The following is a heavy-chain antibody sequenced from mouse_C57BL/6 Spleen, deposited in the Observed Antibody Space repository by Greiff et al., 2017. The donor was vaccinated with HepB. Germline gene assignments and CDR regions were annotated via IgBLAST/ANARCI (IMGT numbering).Heavy chain of an antibody. D-gene: IGHD2-3*01. CDR1: GFTFSSYA. CDR3: ARDGMMVTTDYFDY. Sequence: EVQRVESGGGLVKPGGSLKLSCAASGFTFSSYAMSWVRQTPEKRLEWVATISDGGSYTYYPDNVKGRFTISRDNAKNNLYLQMSHLKSEDTAMYYCARDGMMVTTDYFDYWGQGTTLTVSS. CDR2: ISDGGSYT. J-gene: IGHJ2*01. V-gene: IGHV5-4*01.